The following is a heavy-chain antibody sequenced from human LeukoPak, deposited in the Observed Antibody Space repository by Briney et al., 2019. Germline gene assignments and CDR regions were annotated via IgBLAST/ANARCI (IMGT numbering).Heavy chain of an antibody. V-gene: IGHV3-23*01. Sequence: GGSLRLSCAASGFTVSSNYMSWVRQAPGKGLEWVSGISGSGDRTDYADSVKGRSTISRDNSKNTLYVQMNSLRAEDTAVYYCAGTYYYDSSGYSYEYWGQGTLVAVSS. CDR2: ISGSGDRT. CDR1: GFTVSSNY. J-gene: IGHJ4*02. D-gene: IGHD3-22*01. CDR3: AGTYYYDSSGYSYEY.